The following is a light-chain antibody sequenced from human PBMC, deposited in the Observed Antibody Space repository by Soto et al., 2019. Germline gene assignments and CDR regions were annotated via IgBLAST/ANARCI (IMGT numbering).Light chain of an antibody. V-gene: IGKV3-20*01. J-gene: IGKJ3*01. CDR1: QSFSSSY. Sequence: EIVLTQSPGTLSLSPGERATLSCRASQSFSSSYLAWYQQKPGQAPRLLIYGASSRATGIPDRFSGSGSGTEFNLTISSLEPEDFAVYYCQHYGSALFTFGPGTKVDVK. CDR2: GAS. CDR3: QHYGSALFT.